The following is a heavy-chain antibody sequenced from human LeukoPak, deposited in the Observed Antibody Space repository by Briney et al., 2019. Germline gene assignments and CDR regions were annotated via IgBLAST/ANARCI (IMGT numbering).Heavy chain of an antibody. CDR1: GGSISSYY. CDR3: AIVGATQGLDY. J-gene: IGHJ4*02. Sequence: SETLSLTCTVSGGSISSYYWSWIRQPPGKGLEWIGYIYYSGSTNYNPSLKSRVTISVDTSKNQFSLKLSSVTAADTAVYYCAIVGATQGLDYWGQGTLVTVSS. CDR2: IYYSGST. D-gene: IGHD1-26*01. V-gene: IGHV4-59*12.